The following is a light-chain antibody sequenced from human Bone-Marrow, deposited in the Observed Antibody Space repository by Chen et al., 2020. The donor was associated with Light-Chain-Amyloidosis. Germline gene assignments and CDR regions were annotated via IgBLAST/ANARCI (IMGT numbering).Light chain of an antibody. V-gene: IGLV3-25*03. CDR2: RDT. CDR3: QSADSSGTYEVI. Sequence: SYELTQPPSVSVSPGQKARITCSGDDLPTKYAYWYQKKPGQAPVLVIHRDTERPSGISERFSGSRSGTTATLTISGVQAEDEADYHCQSADSSGTYEVIFGGGTKLTFL. J-gene: IGLJ2*01. CDR1: DLPTKY.